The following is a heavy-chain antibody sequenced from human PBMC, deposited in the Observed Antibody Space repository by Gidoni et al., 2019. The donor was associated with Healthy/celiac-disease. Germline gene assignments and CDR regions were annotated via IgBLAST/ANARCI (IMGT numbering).Heavy chain of an antibody. CDR1: GFTFSRYS. CDR2: ISGSGGST. D-gene: IGHD3-22*01. Sequence: VQLLESGGGLVQPGGSLRLSCAASGFTFSRYSMSWVRQAPGKGLEWVSAISGSGGSTYYADSVKGRFTISRDNSKNTLYLQMNSLRAEDTAVYYCAKDRAPVAPYYYDSSGYYPPFGFDYWGQGTLVTVSS. V-gene: IGHV3-23*01. J-gene: IGHJ4*02. CDR3: AKDRAPVAPYYYDSSGYYPPFGFDY.